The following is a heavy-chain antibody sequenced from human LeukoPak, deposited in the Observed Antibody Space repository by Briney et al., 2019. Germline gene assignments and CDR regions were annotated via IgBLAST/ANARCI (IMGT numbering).Heavy chain of an antibody. J-gene: IGHJ4*02. CDR1: GGSISSSSVY. CDR2: ISYSGSTT. Sequence: SETLSLTCTVSGGSISSSSVYWGWIRQPPGKGLEWIATISYSGSTTSYNPSLKSRVTISVDTSKNQFSLKLNSVTAADTAVYYCANPARDFADSGAITWWGQGTLVTVSS. D-gene: IGHD4-17*01. CDR3: ANPARDFADSGAITW. V-gene: IGHV4-39*01.